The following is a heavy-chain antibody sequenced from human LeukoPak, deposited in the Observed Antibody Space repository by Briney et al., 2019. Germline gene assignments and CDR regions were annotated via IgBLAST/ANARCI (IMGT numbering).Heavy chain of an antibody. CDR1: GGSISSYY. D-gene: IGHD2-2*01. J-gene: IGHJ5*02. V-gene: IGHV4-59*01. Sequence: SETLSLTCTVSGGSISSYYWSWIRQPPGKGLEWIGYIYYSGSTNYNPSLKSRVTISVDTSKNQFSLKLSSVTAADTAVYYCAREALGYCSSTSCREPFNWFDPWGQGTLVTVSS. CDR2: IYYSGST. CDR3: AREALGYCSSTSCREPFNWFDP.